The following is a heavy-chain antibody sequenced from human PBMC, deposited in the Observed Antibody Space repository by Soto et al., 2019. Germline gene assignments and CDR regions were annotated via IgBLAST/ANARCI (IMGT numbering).Heavy chain of an antibody. D-gene: IGHD3-22*01. V-gene: IGHV1-69*01. J-gene: IGHJ4*02. CDR2: IIPIFGTA. CDR1: GGTFSRHA. CDR3: ARGWGYDSNDYYYAY. Sequence: QVQLVQSGAEVRKPGSSVKVSCKASGGTFSRHAISWVRQAPGQGLEWMGGIIPIFGTANHAQKFQGRVTIIADEPTSTVYMELSSLRSEDTAMYYCARGWGYDSNDYYYAYWGQGTLVIVSS.